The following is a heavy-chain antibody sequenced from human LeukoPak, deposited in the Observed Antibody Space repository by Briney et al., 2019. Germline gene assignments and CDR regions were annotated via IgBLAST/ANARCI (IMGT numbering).Heavy chain of an antibody. Sequence: GGSLRLSCAASGFTFSSYGMNWVRQAPGKGLEWVSGIGPSGAKTYYADSVKGRFTIPRDNAKKSLYLQMNSLRAEDTAVYYCARARLTDYVWGRRTFDIWGQGTMVTISS. V-gene: IGHV3-21*01. CDR3: ARARLTDYVWGRRTFDI. D-gene: IGHD3-16*01. CDR2: IGPSGAKT. CDR1: GFTFSSYG. J-gene: IGHJ3*02.